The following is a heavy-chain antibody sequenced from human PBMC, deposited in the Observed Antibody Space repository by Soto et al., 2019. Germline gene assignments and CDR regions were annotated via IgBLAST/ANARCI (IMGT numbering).Heavy chain of an antibody. CDR2: IIPIFGTA. J-gene: IGHJ6*02. CDR3: ATPWGDYYDSSGPYYGMDV. Sequence: QVQLVQSGAEVKKPGSSVKVSCKASGGTFSSYAISWVRQAPGQGLEWMGGIIPIFGTANYAQKFQGRVTIAADESTSTASMGLSSLRSEDTAVYYCATPWGDYYDSSGPYYGMDVWGQGTTVTVSS. V-gene: IGHV1-69*12. CDR1: GGTFSSYA. D-gene: IGHD3-22*01.